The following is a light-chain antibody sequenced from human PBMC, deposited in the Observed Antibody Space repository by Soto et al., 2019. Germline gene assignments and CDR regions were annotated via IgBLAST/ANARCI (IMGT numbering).Light chain of an antibody. V-gene: IGKV3-15*01. CDR2: GAS. Sequence: EIVMPQSPGSLSVPPGERATLSCRASQSVSSNVAWYQQKPGQAPRLLIHGASTRATGIPARFSGSGSETEMTLTISSLQSEDFAVYDCQQYNFWPRTFGQGTKVEIK. J-gene: IGKJ1*01. CDR3: QQYNFWPRT. CDR1: QSVSSN.